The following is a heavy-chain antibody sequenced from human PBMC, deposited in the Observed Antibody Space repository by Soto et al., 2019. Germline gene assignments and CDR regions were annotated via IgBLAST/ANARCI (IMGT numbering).Heavy chain of an antibody. J-gene: IGHJ4*02. CDR1: GFSFSHYG. Sequence: PGGSLRLSCAASGFSFSHYGMHWVRQAPGKGLEWVAVIWHDGSNKYYTDSVKGRFTISRDNSKNTLYLQMNSLRAEDTAVYYCTSPSGCTANSTTVYWGPGTLVTVYS. CDR2: IWHDGSNK. D-gene: IGHD1-7*01. CDR3: TSPSGCTANSTTVY. V-gene: IGHV3-33*01.